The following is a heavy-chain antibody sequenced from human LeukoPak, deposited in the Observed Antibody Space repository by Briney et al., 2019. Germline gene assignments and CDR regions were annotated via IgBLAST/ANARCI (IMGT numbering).Heavy chain of an antibody. Sequence: SQTLSLTCTVSGDSISSGDYYWSWIRQPPGKGLEWIGYIHHSGSTYYYNPSLKSRVTMSVDTSKNQFSLKLSSVGAADTAVYYCVRDRSRPNPFFDSWGQGTLVTVSS. J-gene: IGHJ4*02. V-gene: IGHV4-30-4*01. CDR3: VRDRSRPNPFFDS. CDR1: GDSISSGDYY. D-gene: IGHD6-13*01. CDR2: IHHSGSTY.